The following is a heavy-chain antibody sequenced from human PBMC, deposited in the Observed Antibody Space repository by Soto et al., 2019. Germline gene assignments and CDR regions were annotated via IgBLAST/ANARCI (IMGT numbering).Heavy chain of an antibody. J-gene: IGHJ4*01. V-gene: IGHV3-30*18. CDR1: GFTFSTYG. CDR2: ISYDGTNK. D-gene: IGHD5-12*01. Sequence: QVQLVESGGGEVQPGRSLTISCAASGFTFSTYGMHWVRQTPGKGLEWVAVISYDGTNKFYSDSVKGRCTISRDNFKNTLTLQMNSLRADDTSVYCCAKDLQSYGDYDDY. CDR3: AKDLQSYGDYDDY.